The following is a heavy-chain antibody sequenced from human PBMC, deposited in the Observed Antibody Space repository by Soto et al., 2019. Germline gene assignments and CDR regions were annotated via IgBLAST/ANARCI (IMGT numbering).Heavy chain of an antibody. CDR1: GFTFRSYP. CDR2: ISRDSSHI. Sequence: EVQLVESGGDLVKPGGSLRLSCAASGFTFRSYPMNWVRQAPGRGLEWVSSISRDSSHIYYADSVKGRFTISRDNAKNALYLQMDSLSAEDTAVYFCARDIEFGELDYFDYWGRGTLVAVSS. D-gene: IGHD3-10*01. CDR3: ARDIEFGELDYFDY. J-gene: IGHJ4*02. V-gene: IGHV3-21*02.